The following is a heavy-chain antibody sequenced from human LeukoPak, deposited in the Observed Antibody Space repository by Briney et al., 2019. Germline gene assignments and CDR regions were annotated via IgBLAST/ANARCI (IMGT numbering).Heavy chain of an antibody. D-gene: IGHD2-2*01. CDR2: ISYDGSNK. Sequence: GRSLRLSCAASGFTFSSYAMHWVRQAPGKGLEWVALISYDGSNKYYADSVKGRFTISRDNSKNTLYLQMNSLRTEDTAVYYCARSPVPAANHYYYYYMDVWGKGTTVTISS. CDR1: GFTFSSYA. CDR3: ARSPVPAANHYYYYYMDV. J-gene: IGHJ6*03. V-gene: IGHV3-30*04.